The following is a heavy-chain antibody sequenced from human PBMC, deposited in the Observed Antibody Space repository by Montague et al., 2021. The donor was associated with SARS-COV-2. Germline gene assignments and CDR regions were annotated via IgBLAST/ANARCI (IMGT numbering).Heavy chain of an antibody. Sequence: SLRLSCAASGFTFTSYGMAWVRQAPGKGLEWVSVITVSGAGTYYAESVEGRFTISRDHSRNTLFLQMNSLRAEDTAVYYSAKRGSYFFDYWGQGTLVTVSS. CDR3: AKRGSYFFDY. J-gene: IGHJ4*02. V-gene: IGHV3-23*01. D-gene: IGHD1-26*01. CDR2: ITVSGAGT. CDR1: GFTFTSYG.